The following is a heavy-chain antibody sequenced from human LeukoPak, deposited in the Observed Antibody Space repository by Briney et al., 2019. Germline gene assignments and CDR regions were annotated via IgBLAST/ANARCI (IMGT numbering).Heavy chain of an antibody. Sequence: ASVKVSCKASGYTFNSYYMHWVRQAPGQGLEWMGIINPSSGSTSYAQNFQGRVTMTRDMSSSTVYMELSSLRSEDTAVYYCARGYTYGDYWGQGTLVTVSS. CDR2: INPSSGST. D-gene: IGHD5-18*01. J-gene: IGHJ4*02. CDR3: ARGYTYGDY. V-gene: IGHV1-46*02. CDR1: GYTFNSYY.